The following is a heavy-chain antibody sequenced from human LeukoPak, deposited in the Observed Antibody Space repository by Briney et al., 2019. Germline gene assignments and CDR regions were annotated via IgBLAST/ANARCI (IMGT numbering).Heavy chain of an antibody. J-gene: IGHJ4*02. V-gene: IGHV3-33*07. CDR3: ARRDGYKLGY. D-gene: IGHD5-24*01. CDR2: IWFDGSNK. Sequence: GGSLRLSCSASAFTFSMYWMTWVRQAPGKGLEWVAVIWFDGSNKYYADSVKGRFTISRDNSKNTLYLQMNSLRAEDTAVYYCARRDGYKLGYWGQGTLVTVSS. CDR1: AFTFSMYW.